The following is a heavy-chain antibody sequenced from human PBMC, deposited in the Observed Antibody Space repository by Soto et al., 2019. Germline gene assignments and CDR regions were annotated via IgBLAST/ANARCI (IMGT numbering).Heavy chain of an antibody. CDR3: ATSPGFGGYYVV. V-gene: IGHV1-69*13. CDR1: GGTSSNKYA. D-gene: IGHD3-10*02. CDR2: IMPSFGTR. Sequence: GXSVKVSCKASGGTSSNKYAISLVRQAPGQGLEWMGGIMPSFGTRNYAQRFQDRVTLTADASMSTAQMELTSLTSQDTAVYYCATSPGFGGYYVVWGQGTLVTVSS. J-gene: IGHJ4*02.